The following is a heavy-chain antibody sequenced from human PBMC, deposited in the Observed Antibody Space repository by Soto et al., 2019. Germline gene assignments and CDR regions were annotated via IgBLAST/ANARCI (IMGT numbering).Heavy chain of an antibody. Sequence: ASVKVSCKASGYTFTSYYMHWVRQAPGQGLEWMGIINPSGGSTSYAQKFQGRVTMTRDTSTSTVYMELSSLRSEDTAVYYCARQTMPGDYYYYYMDVWGKGTTVTVSS. D-gene: IGHD2-2*01. V-gene: IGHV1-46*03. CDR2: INPSGGST. J-gene: IGHJ6*03. CDR3: ARQTMPGDYYYYYMDV. CDR1: GYTFTSYY.